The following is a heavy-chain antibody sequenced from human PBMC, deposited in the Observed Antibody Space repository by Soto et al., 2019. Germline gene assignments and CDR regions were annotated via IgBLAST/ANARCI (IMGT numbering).Heavy chain of an antibody. Sequence: SEILCVRWSVSGGSISGYCCSWIRQTPGKGLEWIGYIYYSGSTNYNPSLKSRVTISVDTSKNQFSLKLSSVTAADTAVYYCARETHDYYDSGGYFDYWGQGTLVTVSS. D-gene: IGHD3-22*01. J-gene: IGHJ4*02. CDR3: ARETHDYYDSGGYFDY. CDR1: GGSISGYC. CDR2: IYYSGST. V-gene: IGHV4-59*01.